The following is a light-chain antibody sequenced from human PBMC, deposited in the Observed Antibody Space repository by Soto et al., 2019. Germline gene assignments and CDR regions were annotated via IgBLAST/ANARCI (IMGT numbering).Light chain of an antibody. CDR3: SSYTTSATRV. Sequence: QSALTQPASVSGSPGQSITISCTGTSSDVGGYDYVSWYKQYAGKAPKLIIYEVSNRPSGVSNRLSGSKSGNTASLTISGLQAEDEDDYYCSSYTTSATRVFGGGTKLTVL. J-gene: IGLJ3*02. CDR1: SSDVGGYDY. V-gene: IGLV2-14*01. CDR2: EVS.